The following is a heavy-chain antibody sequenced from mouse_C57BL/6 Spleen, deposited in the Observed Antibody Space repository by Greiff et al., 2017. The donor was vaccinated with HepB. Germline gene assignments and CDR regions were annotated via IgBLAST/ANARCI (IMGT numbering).Heavy chain of an antibody. CDR2: INPNNGGT. D-gene: IGHD1-1*01. CDR1: GYTFTDYN. J-gene: IGHJ2*01. Sequence: EVQLQQSGPELVKPGASVKMSCKASGYTFTDYNMHWVKQSHGKSLEWIGYINPNNGGTSYNQKFKGKATLTVDKSSSTAYMELSSLTSEDSAVYYCASGLITTGFDYWGQGTTLTVSS. V-gene: IGHV1-22*01. CDR3: ASGLITTGFDY.